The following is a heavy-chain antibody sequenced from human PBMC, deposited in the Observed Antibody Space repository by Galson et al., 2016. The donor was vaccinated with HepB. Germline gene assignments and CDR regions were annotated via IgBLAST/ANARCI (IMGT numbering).Heavy chain of an antibody. Sequence: SVKVSCKASGYTFTNYPINWVRQAPGQRLEWMGWISTGNDETKYAQNFQGRATFTKDTSASTAYMELNSLRSEDTAVYYCVIDPVSGWAPFDYWGQGTLVTVSS. V-gene: IGHV1-3*04. CDR3: VIDPVSGWAPFDY. CDR1: GYTFTNYP. CDR2: ISTGNDET. D-gene: IGHD6-19*01. J-gene: IGHJ4*02.